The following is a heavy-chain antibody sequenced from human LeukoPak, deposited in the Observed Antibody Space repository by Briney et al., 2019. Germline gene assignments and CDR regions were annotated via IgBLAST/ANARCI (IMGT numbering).Heavy chain of an antibody. CDR1: GFTVSSNY. J-gene: IGHJ4*02. CDR2: IYSGGST. CDR3: ARGLVEMATIYFDY. D-gene: IGHD5-24*01. Sequence: PGGSLRLSCAASGFTVSSNYMGWVRQAPGKGLDWVSVIYSGGSTYYADSVKGRFTISRDNSKNTLYLQMNSLRAEDTAVYYCARGLVEMATIYFDYWGQGTLVTVSS. V-gene: IGHV3-53*01.